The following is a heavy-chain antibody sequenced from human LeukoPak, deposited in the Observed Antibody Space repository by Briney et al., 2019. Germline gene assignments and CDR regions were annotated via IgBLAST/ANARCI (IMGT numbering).Heavy chain of an antibody. CDR2: IGGVAVST. Sequence: PGGSLRLSCVASGFTFNIHAMSWVRQAPGKGLEWVSTIGGVAVSTDYADSVKGRFTFSRDNSKNTLYLQMNSLRAEDTAVYYCARDSSPDYGDLQLVPRAYYYGMDVWGQGTTVTVSS. D-gene: IGHD4-17*01. CDR1: GFTFNIHA. CDR3: ARDSSPDYGDLQLVPRAYYYGMDV. J-gene: IGHJ6*02. V-gene: IGHV3-23*01.